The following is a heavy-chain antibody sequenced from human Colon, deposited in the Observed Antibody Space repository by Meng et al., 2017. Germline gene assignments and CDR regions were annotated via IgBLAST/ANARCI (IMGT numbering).Heavy chain of an antibody. CDR2: ISWNSGNI. J-gene: IGHJ3*02. Sequence: SLKISCGASGFTFADHAMHWVQQAPGKGLEWGERISWNSGNIGYADSVKGRFTISRDNAKNSLHLQMNSLRAEDMALYYCARDRGTGAGTDDVFDIWGQGTMVTVSS. CDR1: GFTFADHA. D-gene: IGHD1-1*01. V-gene: IGHV3-9*03. CDR3: ARDRGTGAGTDDVFDI.